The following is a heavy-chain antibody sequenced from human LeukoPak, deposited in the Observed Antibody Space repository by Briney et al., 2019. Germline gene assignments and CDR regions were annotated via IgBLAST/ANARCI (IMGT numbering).Heavy chain of an antibody. Sequence: ASVKVSCKASGYTFTSYDINWVRQATGQGLEWMGWMNPNSGNTGYAQKFQGRVTMTRNTSISTAYMELSRLRSDDTAAYYCARGVGPTYSSSWYPIDYWGQGTLATVSS. CDR3: ARGVGPTYSSSWYPIDY. V-gene: IGHV1-8*01. J-gene: IGHJ4*02. D-gene: IGHD6-13*01. CDR1: GYTFTSYD. CDR2: MNPNSGNT.